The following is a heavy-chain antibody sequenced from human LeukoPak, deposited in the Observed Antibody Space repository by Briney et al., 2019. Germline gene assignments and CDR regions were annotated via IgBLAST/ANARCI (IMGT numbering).Heavy chain of an antibody. D-gene: IGHD6-19*01. CDR3: ARNPSYTSGWPLHY. CDR2: IYLVDAET. Sequence: GASLQISCKGSGSRFTSHWIGWLRRMPGKGLEWMGIIYLVDAETRYAPSSQGQVTVSADKSISTAYLQWSSLKPSDTAMYSCARNPSYTSGWPLHYWGQGPLVTVSS. V-gene: IGHV5-51*01. CDR1: GSRFTSHW. J-gene: IGHJ4*02.